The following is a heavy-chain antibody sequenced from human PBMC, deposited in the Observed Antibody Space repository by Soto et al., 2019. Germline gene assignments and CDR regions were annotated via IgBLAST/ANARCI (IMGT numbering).Heavy chain of an antibody. CDR1: GFTFDDYA. CDR3: AKYIGAELEPPTFYYYYGMDG. Sequence: GGSLRLSCAASGFTFDDYAMHWVRQAQGKSLEWVSGISWTSGSICYADSVQGRFTISRDNAKNSLYLQINSLRADDTALYYCAKYIGAELEPPTFYYYYGMDGWGQGTTVTVSS. CDR2: ISWTSGSI. D-gene: IGHD6-13*01. J-gene: IGHJ6*02. V-gene: IGHV3-9*01.